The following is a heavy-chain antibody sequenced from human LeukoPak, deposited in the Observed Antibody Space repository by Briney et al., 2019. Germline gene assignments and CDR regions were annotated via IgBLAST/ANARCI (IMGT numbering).Heavy chain of an antibody. CDR1: GFTFSGSY. CDR2: IRYDGSNK. V-gene: IGHV3-30*02. D-gene: IGHD3-22*01. CDR3: ASRPYGSGIHYYDSSGYGGRKRIFDY. J-gene: IGHJ4*02. Sequence: PGGSLRLSCAASGFTFSGSYMTWVRQAPGKGLEWVAFIRYDGSNKYYADSVKGRFTISRDNSKNTLYLQMNSLRAEDTAVYYCASRPYGSGIHYYDSSGYGGRKRIFDYWGQGTLVTVSS.